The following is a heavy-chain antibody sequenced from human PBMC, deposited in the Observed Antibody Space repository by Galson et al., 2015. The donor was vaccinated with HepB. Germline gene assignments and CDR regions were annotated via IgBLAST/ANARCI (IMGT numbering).Heavy chain of an antibody. CDR3: ARGGDYYDSSGYYLFDY. V-gene: IGHV1-18*01. Sequence: SVKVSCKASGYTFTSYGLSWVRQAPGQGLEWKGWISAYNGNTNYAQKLQGRVTMTTDTSTSTAYMELRSLRSDDTAVYYCARGGDYYDSSGYYLFDYWGQGTLVTVSP. J-gene: IGHJ4*02. CDR2: ISAYNGNT. CDR1: GYTFTSYG. D-gene: IGHD3-22*01.